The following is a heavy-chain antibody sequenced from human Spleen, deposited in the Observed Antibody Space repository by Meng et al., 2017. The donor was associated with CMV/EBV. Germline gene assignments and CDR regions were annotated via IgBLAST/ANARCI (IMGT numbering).Heavy chain of an antibody. J-gene: IGHJ6*02. V-gene: IGHV1-2*02. D-gene: IGHD3/OR15-3a*01. CDR2: LDPDTGAT. Sequence: ASVKVSCKSSGYTFTDYYLHWVRQAPGQGLQWMGWLDPDTGATHYAQRFEGRVTMTTDTSTSTAYMELRSLRSDDTAVYFCARDPSSLTFGTDNYGMDVWGQGATVTVSS. CDR1: GYTFTDYY. CDR3: ARDPSSLTFGTDNYGMDV.